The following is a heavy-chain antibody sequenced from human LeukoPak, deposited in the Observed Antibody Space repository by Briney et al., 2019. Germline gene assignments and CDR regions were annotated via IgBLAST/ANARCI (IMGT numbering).Heavy chain of an antibody. CDR2: MNSNSGNT. CDR3: ARGSKRTIFGVVINYYMDV. CDR1: GYTFTSYD. V-gene: IGHV1-8*03. Sequence: ASVKVSCKASGYTFTSYDINWVRQATGQGLEWMGWMNSNSGNTGYAQKFQGRVTITRNTSVSTAYMELSSLRSEDTAVYYCARGSKRTIFGVVINYYMDVWGKGTTVTVSS. D-gene: IGHD3-3*01. J-gene: IGHJ6*03.